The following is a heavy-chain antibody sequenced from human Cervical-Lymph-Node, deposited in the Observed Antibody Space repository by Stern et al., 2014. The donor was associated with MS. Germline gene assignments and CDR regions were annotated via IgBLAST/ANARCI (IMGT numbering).Heavy chain of an antibody. V-gene: IGHV4-59*01. CDR3: ARGATQAFDP. Sequence: VQLVESGPGLVKPSETLSLTCTVSGGSISSYYWSWIRQPPGKGLEWIGYIYYSGSTNYNPSLKSRVTISVDTSKNQFSLKRSSVTAADTAVYYCARGATQAFDPWGQGTLVTVSS. CDR1: GGSISSYY. CDR2: IYYSGST. J-gene: IGHJ5*02.